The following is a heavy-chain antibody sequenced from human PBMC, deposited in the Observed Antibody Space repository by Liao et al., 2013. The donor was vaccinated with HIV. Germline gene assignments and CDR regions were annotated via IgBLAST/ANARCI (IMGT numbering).Heavy chain of an antibody. J-gene: IGHJ5*02. D-gene: IGHD3-3*01. CDR3: ARAGDFWSGPKYNWFDP. CDR2: IYTSGST. CDR1: GGSISSGSYY. Sequence: QVQLQQWGAGLLKPSETLSLTCTVSGGSISSGSYYWSWIRQPAGKGLEWIGRIYTSGSTNYNPSLKSRVTMSVDTSKNQFSLKLSSVTAADTAVYSCARAGDFWSGPKYNWFDPWGQGTLVTVSS. V-gene: IGHV4-61*02.